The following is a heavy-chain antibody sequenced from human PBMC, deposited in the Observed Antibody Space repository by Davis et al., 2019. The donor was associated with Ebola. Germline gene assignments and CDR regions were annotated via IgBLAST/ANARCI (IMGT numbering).Heavy chain of an antibody. CDR1: GFTFRSYV. CDR3: AKSGLSFGVVKYHYGMDV. J-gene: IGHJ6*04. V-gene: IGHV3-23*01. D-gene: IGHD3-3*01. CDR2: FGTGGDT. Sequence: GESLKISCTVSGFTFRSYVMSWVRQAPGKGLEWVSTFGTGGDTYYADSVKGRFTISRDNSKKTLYLQMNSLRAEDTAVYYCAKSGLSFGVVKYHYGMDVWGKGTTITVSS.